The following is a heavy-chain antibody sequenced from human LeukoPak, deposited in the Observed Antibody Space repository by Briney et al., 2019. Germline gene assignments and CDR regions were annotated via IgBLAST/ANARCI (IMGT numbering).Heavy chain of an antibody. CDR2: ISGSGGST. J-gene: IGHJ4*02. D-gene: IGHD3-9*01. Sequence: GSLRLSCAASGFTFSSYAMSWVRQAPGKGLEWVSAISGSGGSTYYADSVKGRFTISRDNSKNTLYLQINSLRAEDTAVYYCAKDSKGAKYYDILTGLRLFFDYWGQGTLVTVSS. CDR3: AKDSKGAKYYDILTGLRLFFDY. V-gene: IGHV3-23*01. CDR1: GFTFSSYA.